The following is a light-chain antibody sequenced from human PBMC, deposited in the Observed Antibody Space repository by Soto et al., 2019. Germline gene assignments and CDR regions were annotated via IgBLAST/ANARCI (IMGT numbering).Light chain of an antibody. CDR2: AVS. CDR1: GSEVGSFNL. Sequence: QSVLTQPASVSGSPEQSLTLSCTDTGSEVGSFNLVSWYQHHPAKAPKFMIYAVSKRPSGVSNRFSGSKSGNTASLTISGLQAEDEADYYCCSYAGSRLFGGGTKLTVL. CDR3: CSYAGSRL. J-gene: IGLJ3*02. V-gene: IGLV2-23*02.